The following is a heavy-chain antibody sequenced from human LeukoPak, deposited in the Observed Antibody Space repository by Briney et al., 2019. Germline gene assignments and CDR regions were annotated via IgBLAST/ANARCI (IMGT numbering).Heavy chain of an antibody. CDR2: ISYDGSNK. CDR1: GFTLSSYA. J-gene: IGHJ4*02. V-gene: IGHV3-30-3*01. Sequence: PGGSLRLSCAASGFTLSSYAMHWVRQAPGKGLEWVAVISYDGSNKYYADSVKGRFTISRDNSKNTLYLQMNSLRAEDTAVYYCASNLPGYSYGVDYWGQGTLVTVSS. D-gene: IGHD5-18*01. CDR3: ASNLPGYSYGVDY.